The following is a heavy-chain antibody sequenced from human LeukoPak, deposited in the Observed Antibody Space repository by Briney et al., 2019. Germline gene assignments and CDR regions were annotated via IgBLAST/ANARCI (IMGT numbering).Heavy chain of an antibody. CDR1: GYTFTRYG. V-gene: IGHV1-18*01. CDR2: ISANNGNT. J-gene: IGHJ4*02. Sequence: ASVKVSCKASGYTFTRYGIIWVRQAPGQGLEWMGWISANNGNTNYAQKFQERVTITRDMSTSTAYMELSSLRSEDTAVYYCAAYQDSQEFDYWGQGTLVTVSS. D-gene: IGHD3-22*01. CDR3: AAYQDSQEFDY.